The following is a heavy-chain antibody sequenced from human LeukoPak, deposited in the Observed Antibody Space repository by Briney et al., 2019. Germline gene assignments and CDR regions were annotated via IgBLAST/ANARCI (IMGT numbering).Heavy chain of an antibody. Sequence: GESLKISCKGSGYSFTNYWIGWVRQMPGKGLEWMGIIYPGDSDTRYSPSFQGQVTISADKSISTAYLQWSSLKASDTAKYYCARIVPAANLAYFDYWGQGTLVTVSS. CDR3: ARIVPAANLAYFDY. V-gene: IGHV5-51*01. CDR2: IYPGDSDT. CDR1: GYSFTNYW. J-gene: IGHJ4*02. D-gene: IGHD2-2*01.